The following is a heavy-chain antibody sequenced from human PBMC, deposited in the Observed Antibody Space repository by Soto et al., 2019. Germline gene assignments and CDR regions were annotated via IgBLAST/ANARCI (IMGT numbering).Heavy chain of an antibody. Sequence: QVQLVQSGAEVKKPGASVKVSCKASGYTFTSYGISWVRQAPGQGLEWMGWIRAYNGNTNYAQKLQGRVTTTTDTSTKTAYMAPRSLRSDDTAVYYCARDLPTMDVWGQGTTVTVSS. V-gene: IGHV1-18*01. CDR1: GYTFTSYG. CDR3: ARDLPTMDV. J-gene: IGHJ6*02. CDR2: IRAYNGNT.